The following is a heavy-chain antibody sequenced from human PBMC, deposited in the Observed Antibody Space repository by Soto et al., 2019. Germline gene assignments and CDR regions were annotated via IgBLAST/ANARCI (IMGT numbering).Heavy chain of an antibody. CDR1: GFTFPRFG. D-gene: IGHD7-27*01. CDR3: AKGRGEMNWANYYGLDV. Sequence: QVQLVESGGGVVQPGRSLRLSCAASGFTFPRFGMHWVRQAPGKGLEWVALITYEGSQIYYADAVKGRFTISRDNGENPLSLQMDNLRTEDTATYFCAKGRGEMNWANYYGLDVWGQGTTVTVSS. CDR2: ITYEGSQI. V-gene: IGHV3-30*18. J-gene: IGHJ6*02.